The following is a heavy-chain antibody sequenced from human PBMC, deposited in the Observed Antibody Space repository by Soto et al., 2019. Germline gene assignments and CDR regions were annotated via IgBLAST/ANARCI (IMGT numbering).Heavy chain of an antibody. J-gene: IGHJ6*02. CDR3: ASVGRLRFLEWLLTHYSMDV. CDR1: GFTFSSYA. Sequence: QVQLVESGGGVVQPGRSLRLSCAASGFTFSSYAMHWVRQAPGKGLEWVAVISYDGSNKYYADTVKGRFTISRDNSKNTLYLQMNSLRAEDTAVYYCASVGRLRFLEWLLTHYSMDVWGQGSTVTVAS. D-gene: IGHD3-3*01. V-gene: IGHV3-30-3*01. CDR2: ISYDGSNK.